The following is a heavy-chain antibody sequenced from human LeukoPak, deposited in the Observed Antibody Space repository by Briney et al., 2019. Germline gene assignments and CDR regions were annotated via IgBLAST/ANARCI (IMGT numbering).Heavy chain of an antibody. CDR1: GFTFSNYG. Sequence: GGSLRLSCAASGFTFSNYGMHWVRRAPGKGLEWVAVVSNDGRVQNYADSVKGRFTISRDNSKNTLSLQMNSLRAEDTAVYYCTKEGGPMAVTTERYSFDQWGQGTLVTVSS. CDR3: TKEGGPMAVTTERYSFDQ. J-gene: IGHJ4*02. D-gene: IGHD4-17*01. CDR2: VSNDGRVQ. V-gene: IGHV3-30*18.